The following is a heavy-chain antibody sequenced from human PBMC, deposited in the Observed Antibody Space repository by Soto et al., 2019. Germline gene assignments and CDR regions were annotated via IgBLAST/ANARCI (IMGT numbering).Heavy chain of an antibody. CDR1: GFTFSSYA. CDR2: ISGSVGST. J-gene: IGHJ6*02. Sequence: GGSLRLSCAASGFTFSSYAMSWVRQAPGKGLEWVSAISGSVGSTYYADSVKGRFTISRDNSKNTLYLQMNSLRAEDTAVYYCAKASRYCSSTSCHTVAYPYYYYGMEVWGQGTTVTFSS. D-gene: IGHD2-2*02. CDR3: AKASRYCSSTSCHTVAYPYYYYGMEV. V-gene: IGHV3-23*01.